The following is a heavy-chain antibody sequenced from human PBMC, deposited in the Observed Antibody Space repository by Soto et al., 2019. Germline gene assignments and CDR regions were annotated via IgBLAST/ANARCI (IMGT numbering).Heavy chain of an antibody. D-gene: IGHD3-3*01. CDR2: ISGSGGST. CDR3: AKQCRGYSDFWRGDHIYYLAY. CDR1: GFTFSSYA. V-gene: IGHV3-23*01. J-gene: IGHJ4*02. Sequence: GGSLRLSCAASGFTFSSYAMSWVRQAPGKGLEWVSAISGSGGSTYYADSVKGRFTISRDNSKNTLYLQMNSLRAEDTAVYYCAKQCRGYSDFWRGDHIYYLAYGGKGTLVTVSS.